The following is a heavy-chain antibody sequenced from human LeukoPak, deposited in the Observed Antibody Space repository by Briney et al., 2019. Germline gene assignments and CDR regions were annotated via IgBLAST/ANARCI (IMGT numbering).Heavy chain of an antibody. D-gene: IGHD2-2*01. V-gene: IGHV3-30*02. CDR2: IRYDGSNK. CDR1: GFTFDDYA. CDR3: AKVQNLLGYCSSTSCYGFDY. J-gene: IGHJ4*02. Sequence: GGSLRLSCAASGFTFDDYAMHWVRQAPGKGLEWVAFIRYDGSNKYYADSVKGRFTISRDNSKNTLYLQMNSLRAEDTAVYYCAKVQNLLGYCSSTSCYGFDYWGQGTLVTVSS.